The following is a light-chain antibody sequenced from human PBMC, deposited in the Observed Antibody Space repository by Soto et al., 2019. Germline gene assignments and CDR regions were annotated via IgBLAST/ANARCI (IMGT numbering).Light chain of an antibody. CDR2: AAS. Sequence: DIQMTQSPSSLSASVGDRVTITCRASQRISKYLNWYQQKPGKAPKFLIYAASSLQSGVPSRFSGSGSGTDFILTISSLQPEDFATYYCQQSYNTPPFTFGPGTKVDVK. V-gene: IGKV1-39*01. CDR1: QRISKY. CDR3: QQSYNTPPFT. J-gene: IGKJ3*01.